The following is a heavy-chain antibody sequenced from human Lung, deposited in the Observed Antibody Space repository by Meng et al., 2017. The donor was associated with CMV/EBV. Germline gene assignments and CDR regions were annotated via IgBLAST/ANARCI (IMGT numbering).Heavy chain of an antibody. Sequence: GRSLRLXCAASGFRFDDYGMHWVRQTPGKGLEWVAFIRHDGTNKFYGDSVKGRFTISRDNSKNTVYLQMNSLRPEETAVYYCAKDLLLFGGPNAYFDQWGQGXLVTVSS. CDR1: GFRFDDYG. CDR2: IRHDGTNK. D-gene: IGHD3-16*01. V-gene: IGHV3-30*02. CDR3: AKDLLLFGGPNAYFDQ. J-gene: IGHJ4*02.